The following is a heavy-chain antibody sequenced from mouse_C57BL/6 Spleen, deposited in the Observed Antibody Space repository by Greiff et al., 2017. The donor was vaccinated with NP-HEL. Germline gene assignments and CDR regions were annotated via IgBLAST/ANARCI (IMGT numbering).Heavy chain of an antibody. J-gene: IGHJ2*01. V-gene: IGHV1-81*01. CDR3: ARWADGSSLYYFDY. CDR1: GYTFTSYG. Sequence: VQLQQSGAELARHGASVKLSCKASGYTFTSYGISWVKQRTGQGLEWIGEIYPRSGNTYYNEKFKGKATLTADKSSSTAYMELRSLTSEDSAVYFCARWADGSSLYYFDYWGQGTTLTVSS. D-gene: IGHD1-1*01. CDR2: IYPRSGNT.